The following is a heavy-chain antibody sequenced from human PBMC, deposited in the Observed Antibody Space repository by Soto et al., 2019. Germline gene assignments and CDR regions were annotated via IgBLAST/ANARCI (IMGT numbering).Heavy chain of an antibody. D-gene: IGHD6-19*01. CDR1: GYTFTSHY. CDR3: ARVGSSGWYEI. J-gene: IGHJ4*02. CDR2: INPSGGSR. V-gene: IGHV1-46*01. Sequence: ASVKVSCKASGYTFTSHYMHWVRQAPGQGLEWMGIINPSGGSRSYAQKFQGRVTMTRDTSTSTVYMELSSLRSEDTAVYYCARVGSSGWYEIWGQGTLVTVS.